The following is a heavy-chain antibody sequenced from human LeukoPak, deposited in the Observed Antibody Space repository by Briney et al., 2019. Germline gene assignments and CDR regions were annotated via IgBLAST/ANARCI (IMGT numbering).Heavy chain of an antibody. Sequence: GGSLRLSCAASGFTFSSYAMTWVRQAPGKGLEWVSAISGGGGSTYYADSVKGRFTISRDSSKNTLYLQMNSLRVEDTAVYYYAKRARPTQNVDYWGQGTLVTVSS. CDR2: ISGGGGST. D-gene: IGHD6-6*01. CDR3: AKRARPTQNVDY. CDR1: GFTFSSYA. J-gene: IGHJ4*02. V-gene: IGHV3-23*01.